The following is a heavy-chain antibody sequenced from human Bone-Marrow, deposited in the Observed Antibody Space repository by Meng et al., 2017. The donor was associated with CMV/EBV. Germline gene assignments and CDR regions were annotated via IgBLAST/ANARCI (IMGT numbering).Heavy chain of an antibody. V-gene: IGHV3-74*01. J-gene: IGHJ5*02. D-gene: IGHD6-19*01. CDR3: ARVREQWQDNWFDP. CDR2: INSDGSST. Sequence: GESLKISCAASGFTFSSYWMHWVRQAPGKGLVWVSRINSDGSSTSYADSVKGRFTISRDNAKNTLYLQMNSLRAEDTAVYYCARVREQWQDNWFDPWGQGTLVTVSS. CDR1: GFTFSSYW.